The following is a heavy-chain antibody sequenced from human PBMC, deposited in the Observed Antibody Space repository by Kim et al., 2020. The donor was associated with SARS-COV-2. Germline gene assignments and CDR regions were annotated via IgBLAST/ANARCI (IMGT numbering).Heavy chain of an antibody. Sequence: SETLSLTCTVSGGSISSYYWSWIRQPPGKGLEWIGYIYYSGSTNYNPSLKSRVTISVDTSKNQFSLKLSSVTAADTAVYYCAREIALGYYYDSSGDAFD. CDR3: AREIALGYYYDSSGDAFD. J-gene: IGHJ3*02. D-gene: IGHD3-22*01. CDR1: GGSISSYY. V-gene: IGHV4-59*01. CDR2: IYYSGST.